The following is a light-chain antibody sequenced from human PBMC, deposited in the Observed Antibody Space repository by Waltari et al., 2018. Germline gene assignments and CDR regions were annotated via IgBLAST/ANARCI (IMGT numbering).Light chain of an antibody. J-gene: IGKJ1*01. CDR1: QSVLYTSNNKNY. V-gene: IGKV4-1*01. Sequence: DIVLTQSPDSLAVSLGERATIYCKSSQSVLYTSNNKNYLAWYQQKPGQPPRLLIYWASTRQSGVPDRFSGIGSGTDFTLTISSLQAEDVAVYYCHQYYTIPPWTFGQGTKVEI. CDR2: WAS. CDR3: HQYYTIPPWT.